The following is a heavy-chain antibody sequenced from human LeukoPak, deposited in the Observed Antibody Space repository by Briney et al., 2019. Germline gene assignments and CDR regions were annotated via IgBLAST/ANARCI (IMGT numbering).Heavy chain of an antibody. Sequence: PGGSLRLSCAASGFTFDDYGMSWVRQAPGKGLEWVSGINWNGGSTGYADSVKGRFTISRDNAKNSLYLQMNSLRAGDTALYYCAASRSSGYDSAGDYWGQGTWSPSPQ. J-gene: IGHJ4*02. D-gene: IGHD5-12*01. CDR1: GFTFDDYG. V-gene: IGHV3-20*04. CDR3: AASRSSGYDSAGDY. CDR2: INWNGGST.